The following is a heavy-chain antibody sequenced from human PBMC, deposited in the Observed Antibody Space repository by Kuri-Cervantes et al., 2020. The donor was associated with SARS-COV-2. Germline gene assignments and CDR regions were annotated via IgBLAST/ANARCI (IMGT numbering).Heavy chain of an antibody. V-gene: IGHV4-38-2*02. CDR1: GFSISSSYY. J-gene: IGHJ6*02. CDR3: ARVVFYCGADCYHYYSYAMDV. D-gene: IGHD2-21*02. CDR2: IYHSGTT. Sequence: ESLKISCTVSGFSISSSYYWGWIRQPPGKGLEWIGNIYHSGTTYYNPSLKSRVSISIDTSKNQFSLRLSSVTAADTAVYYCARVVFYCGADCYHYYSYAMDVWGQGTMVTVSS.